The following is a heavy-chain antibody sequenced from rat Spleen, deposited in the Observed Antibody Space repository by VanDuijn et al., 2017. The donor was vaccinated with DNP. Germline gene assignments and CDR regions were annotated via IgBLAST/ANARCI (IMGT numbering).Heavy chain of an antibody. Sequence: EVKLVESGGGLVQPGKSLKLSCAASGFNFNDNWMGWVRQAPGKGLEWIGEINKESGTIIYSPSLKDKFAISRDNDQNTLYLQMNKLGSDDTAIYYCTKGPNYGGWSDYFDYWGQGVMVTVSS. J-gene: IGHJ2*01. D-gene: IGHD1-11*01. CDR2: INKESGTI. V-gene: IGHV4-2*01. CDR1: GFNFNDNW. CDR3: TKGPNYGGWSDYFDY.